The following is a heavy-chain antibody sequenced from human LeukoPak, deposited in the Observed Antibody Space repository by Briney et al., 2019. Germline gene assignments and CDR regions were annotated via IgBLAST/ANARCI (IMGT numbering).Heavy chain of an antibody. CDR1: GFTFSSYS. V-gene: IGHV3-21*01. CDR2: ISSSSSYI. Sequence: GGSLRLSRAASGFTFSSYSMNWVRQAPGKGLEWVSSISSSSSYIYYADSVKGRFTISRDNAKNSLYLQMNSLRAEDTAVYYCASSTWAYGMDVWGQGTTVTVSS. D-gene: IGHD5/OR15-5a*01. CDR3: ASSTWAYGMDV. J-gene: IGHJ6*02.